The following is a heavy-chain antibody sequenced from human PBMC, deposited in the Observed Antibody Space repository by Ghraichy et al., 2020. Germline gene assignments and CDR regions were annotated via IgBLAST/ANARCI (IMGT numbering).Heavy chain of an antibody. Sequence: SETLSLTCTVSGYSISSGYYWGWIRQPPGKGLEWIGSIYHSGSTNYNPSLKSRVTISVDTSKNQFSLKLSSVTAADTAVYYCASPEGFLEWAGDYWGQGTLVTVSS. J-gene: IGHJ4*02. CDR1: GYSISSGYY. CDR2: IYHSGST. D-gene: IGHD3-3*01. V-gene: IGHV4-38-2*02. CDR3: ASPEGFLEWAGDY.